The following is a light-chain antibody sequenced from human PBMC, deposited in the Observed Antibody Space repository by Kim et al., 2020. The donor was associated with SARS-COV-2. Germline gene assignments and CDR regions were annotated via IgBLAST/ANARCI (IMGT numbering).Light chain of an antibody. J-gene: IGLJ3*02. CDR2: YNN. CDR3: ATWDGSLTVWV. V-gene: IGLV1-36*01. Sequence: QSVLTQPPSVSAAPRQKVTISCSGSRSNIGKNAVNWYQQLPGKAPKLLTYYNNLLPSGISDRFSGSKSGTSASLAISGLQTEDEADYYCATWDGSLTVWVFGGGTKLTVL. CDR1: RSNIGKNA.